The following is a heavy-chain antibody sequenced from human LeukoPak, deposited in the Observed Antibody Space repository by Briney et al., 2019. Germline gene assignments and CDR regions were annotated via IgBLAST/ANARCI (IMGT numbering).Heavy chain of an antibody. CDR2: INSDNGNK. D-gene: IGHD3-16*01. V-gene: IGHV1-18*01. CDR3: AKNRGNTWWSLVDH. J-gene: IGHJ4*02. Sequence: ASVKVSCKASGHTFFNFGVTWVRQAPGQGLEWMGWINSDNGNKNYAQKFQGRVTTNIDTSTNTAYMELRSLTSDDTAVYFCAKNRGNTWWSLVDHWGQGTLVTVSS. CDR1: GHTFFNFG.